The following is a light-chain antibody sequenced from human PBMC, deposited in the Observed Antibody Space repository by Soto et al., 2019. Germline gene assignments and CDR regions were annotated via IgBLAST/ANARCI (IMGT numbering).Light chain of an antibody. CDR3: SSYTSSSTLVV. Sequence: QSALTQPASVSGSPGQSITISCTGTSRDVGGYNSVSWYQQHPGKAPKLMIYEVSNRPSGVSNRFSGSKSGNTASLTISGLQAEDEADYYCSSYTSSSTLVVFGGGTKVTVL. CDR2: EVS. J-gene: IGLJ2*01. CDR1: SRDVGGYNS. V-gene: IGLV2-14*01.